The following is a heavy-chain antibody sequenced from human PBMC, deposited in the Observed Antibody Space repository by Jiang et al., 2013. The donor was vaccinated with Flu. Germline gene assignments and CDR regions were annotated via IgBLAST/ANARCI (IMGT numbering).Heavy chain of an antibody. Sequence: LLKPSETLSLTCAVYGGSFSGYYWSWIRQPPGKGLEWIGEINHSGSTNYNPSLKSRVTISVDTSKNQFSLKLSSVTAADTAVYYCARGVDVAPYYYYGMDVWGKGTTVTVSS. CDR2: INHSGST. J-gene: IGHJ6*04. CDR3: ARGVDVAPYYYYGMDV. V-gene: IGHV4-34*01. CDR1: GGSFSGYY.